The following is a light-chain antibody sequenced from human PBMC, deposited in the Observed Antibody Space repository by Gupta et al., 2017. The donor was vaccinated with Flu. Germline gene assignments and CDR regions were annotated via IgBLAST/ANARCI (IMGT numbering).Light chain of an antibody. CDR2: SNN. CDR1: TSNIGTST. V-gene: IGLV1-44*01. CDR3: STREDSLNASECFGM. J-gene: IGLJ3*02. Sequence: SCAGRTSNIGTSTVNRCQELPGTAPKLLMYSNNQRPSGVPDRFSGSKSGASASLAISGLQSEDEADYDCSTREDSLNASECFGMFGGGTKLTVL.